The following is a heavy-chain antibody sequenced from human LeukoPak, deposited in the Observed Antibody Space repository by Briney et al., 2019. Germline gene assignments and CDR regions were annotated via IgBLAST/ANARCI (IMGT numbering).Heavy chain of an antibody. D-gene: IGHD6-13*01. J-gene: IGHJ5*02. CDR1: GYNFTTYW. V-gene: IGHV5-51*01. Sequence: GESLKISCKGSGYNFTTYWIDWVRQMPGKGLEWMGIICPGDSDTRYSPSFQGQVTISADKSISTAYLQWSSLKASDTAMYYCARRLFYSSSNRNWFDPWGQGTLVTVSS. CDR2: ICPGDSDT. CDR3: ARRLFYSSSNRNWFDP.